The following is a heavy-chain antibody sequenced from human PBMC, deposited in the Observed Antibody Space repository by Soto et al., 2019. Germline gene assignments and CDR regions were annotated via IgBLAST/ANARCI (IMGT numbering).Heavy chain of an antibody. CDR3: AMAQITAQYYFDY. D-gene: IGHD6-6*01. CDR2: ISGSSSYT. J-gene: IGHJ4*02. Sequence: QVQLVESGGGLVKPGGSLRLSCAASGFIFSDYYMTWIRQAPGKGLEWVSYISGSSSYTNYADSGKGRFTISRANANPSLYLQMNSLRAEDTAVYYCAMAQITAQYYFDYWGQGTLVTVSS. CDR1: GFIFSDYY. V-gene: IGHV3-11*06.